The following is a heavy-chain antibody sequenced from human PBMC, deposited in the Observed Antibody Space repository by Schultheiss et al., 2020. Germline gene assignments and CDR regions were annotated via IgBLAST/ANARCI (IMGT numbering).Heavy chain of an antibody. Sequence: GGSLRLSCAASGFIFSSYGMHWVRQAPGKGLEWVAIIWYDGSNKYYADSVKGRFTISRDNSKNTLYLQMNSLRAEDTAVYYCARKYSNSVSGMDVWGQGTTVTVSS. CDR1: GFIFSSYG. V-gene: IGHV3-33*01. D-gene: IGHD1-26*01. CDR2: IWYDGSNK. J-gene: IGHJ6*02. CDR3: ARKYSNSVSGMDV.